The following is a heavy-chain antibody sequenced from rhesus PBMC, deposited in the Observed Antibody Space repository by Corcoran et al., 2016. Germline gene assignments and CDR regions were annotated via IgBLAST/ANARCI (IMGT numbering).Heavy chain of an antibody. D-gene: IGHD1-26*01. Sequence: QVQLQESGPGLVKPSETLSLTCAVSGYSISSNYWSWIRQPPGKGLEWIGYIYVSSCSTYYNPSLKGRVTISTDTSKNQSSLKLSSVTAADTAVDYCARFRNYVGFDYWGQGVLVTVSS. J-gene: IGHJ4*01. CDR2: IYVSSCST. CDR3: ARFRNYVGFDY. V-gene: IGHV4-147*01. CDR1: GYSISSNY.